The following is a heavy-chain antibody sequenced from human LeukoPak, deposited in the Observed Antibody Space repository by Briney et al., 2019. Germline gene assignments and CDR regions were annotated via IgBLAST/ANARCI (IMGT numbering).Heavy chain of an antibody. CDR1: GGSISSSSYY. CDR2: IYYSGST. D-gene: IGHD5-18*01. V-gene: IGHV4-39*07. J-gene: IGHJ3*02. Sequence: PSETLSLTCTVSGGSISSSSYYWGWIRQPPGKGLEWIGSIYYSGSTYYNPSLESRVTISVDTSKNQFSLKLSSVTAADTAVYYCASIPRYGPYDAFDIWGQGTMVTVSS. CDR3: ASIPRYGPYDAFDI.